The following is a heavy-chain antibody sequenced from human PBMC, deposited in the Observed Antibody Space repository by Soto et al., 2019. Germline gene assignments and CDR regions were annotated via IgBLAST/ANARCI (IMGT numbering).Heavy chain of an antibody. D-gene: IGHD3-22*01. CDR1: GYSFTSYG. CDR2: ISGHNGNT. CDR3: ARHRFNYYDDTVYYYFDY. V-gene: IGHV1-18*04. J-gene: IGHJ4*02. Sequence: ASVKVSCKASGYSFTSYGISWLRECPGQGPEWMGWISGHNGNTNHPQSLQGRVTMTTDTSRNTAYMELRSLRSDDTAVYYCARHRFNYYDDTVYYYFDYWGQGTLVTVSS.